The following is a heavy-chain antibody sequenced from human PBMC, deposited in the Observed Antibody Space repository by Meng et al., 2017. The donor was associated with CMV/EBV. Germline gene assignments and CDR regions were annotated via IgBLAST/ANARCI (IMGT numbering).Heavy chain of an antibody. CDR2: IYHSGST. CDR3: ARSVGDIVVVPAASSLDY. Sequence: SETLSLTCAASGGSISSSNWWSWVRQPPGKGLEWIGEIYHSGSTNHNPSLKSRVTISVDKSKNQFSLKLSSVTAADTAVYYCARSVGDIVVVPAASSLDYWGQGTLVTVSS. V-gene: IGHV4-4*02. J-gene: IGHJ4*02. D-gene: IGHD2-2*01. CDR1: GGSISSSNW.